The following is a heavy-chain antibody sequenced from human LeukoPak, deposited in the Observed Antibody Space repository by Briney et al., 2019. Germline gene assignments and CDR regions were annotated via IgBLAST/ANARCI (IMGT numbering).Heavy chain of an antibody. J-gene: IGHJ6*03. V-gene: IGHV3-53*01. CDR1: GFTVSSNY. D-gene: IGHD3-10*01. CDR3: ARDRRERGFREFHYYYYHMDV. Sequence: GGSLRLSCAASGFTVSSNYMSWVRQAPGKGLEWVSVIYSGGSTYYADSVKGRFTISRDNSKNTLYLQMNNLRAEDTAVYYCARDRRERGFREFHYYYYHMDVWGKGTTVTVSS. CDR2: IYSGGST.